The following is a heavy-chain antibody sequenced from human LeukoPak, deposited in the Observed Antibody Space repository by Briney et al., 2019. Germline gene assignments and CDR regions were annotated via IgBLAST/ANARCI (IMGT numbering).Heavy chain of an antibody. D-gene: IGHD3-3*01. J-gene: IGHJ5*02. CDR1: GGSISSGGYY. Sequence: SETLSLTRTVSGGSISSGGYYWSWIRQHPGKGLEWIGYIYYSGSTYYNPSLKSRVTISVDTSKNQFSLKLSSVTAADTAVYYCARGPNDFLTIFGVVSSNWFDPWGQGTLVTVSS. V-gene: IGHV4-31*03. CDR3: ARGPNDFLTIFGVVSSNWFDP. CDR2: IYYSGST.